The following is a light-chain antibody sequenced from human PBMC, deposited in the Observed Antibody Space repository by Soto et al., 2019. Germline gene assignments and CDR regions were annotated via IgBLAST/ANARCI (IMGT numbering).Light chain of an antibody. CDR1: QSVRSY. CDR2: DAS. J-gene: IGKJ4*01. V-gene: IGKV3-11*01. CDR3: QQRSSWPLT. Sequence: EIVLTQSPATLSLSPEERATLSCRASQSVRSYLAWYQQKPGQAPRLLIYDASNRATGIPARFSGSGSATDFTLTISSLEPEDFAVYYCQQRSSWPLTFGGGTKVEIK.